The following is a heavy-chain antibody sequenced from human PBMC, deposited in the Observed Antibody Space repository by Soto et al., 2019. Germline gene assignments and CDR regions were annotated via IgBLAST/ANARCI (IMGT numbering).Heavy chain of an antibody. Sequence: QVQLVQSGAEVKKPGSSVKVSCKASGGTFSSYTISWVRQAPGQGLEWMGRIIPILGIANYAQKFQGRVTITADKSTSTAYMELSSLRSEDTAVYYCARDYWPPPDYYYYGMDVWGQGTTVTVSS. CDR1: GGTFSSYT. CDR3: ARDYWPPPDYYYYGMDV. D-gene: IGHD2-8*02. V-gene: IGHV1-69*08. CDR2: IIPILGIA. J-gene: IGHJ6*02.